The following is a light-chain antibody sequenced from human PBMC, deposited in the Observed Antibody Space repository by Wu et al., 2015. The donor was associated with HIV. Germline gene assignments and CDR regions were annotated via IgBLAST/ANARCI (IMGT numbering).Light chain of an antibody. Sequence: EIVLTQSPGTMSLSPGEGATLSCRTSQAVPKTFLAWYQQKPGQAPRLLIYDASTRAPGIPDRFSGSGSGTEFTLTISSLQSEDLADYYCQQYNDWPPYSFGQGTRLEIK. V-gene: IGKV3-15*01. J-gene: IGKJ2*03. CDR3: QQYNDWPPYS. CDR1: QAVPKT. CDR2: DAS.